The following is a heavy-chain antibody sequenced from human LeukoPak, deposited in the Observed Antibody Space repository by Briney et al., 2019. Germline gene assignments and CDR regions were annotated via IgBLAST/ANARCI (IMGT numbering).Heavy chain of an antibody. D-gene: IGHD2-2*02. V-gene: IGHV1-46*01. Sequence: GASVKVSCKASGYTFTSYYMHWVRQAPGQGLEWMGIINPSGGSTSYAQKFQGRVTMTRDTSTSTVYMELSSLRSEDTAVYYCARPIELPAAIRDDDYYYYYGMDVWGQGTTVTVSS. CDR3: ARPIELPAAIRDDDYYYYYGMDV. CDR2: INPSGGST. CDR1: GYTFTSYY. J-gene: IGHJ6*02.